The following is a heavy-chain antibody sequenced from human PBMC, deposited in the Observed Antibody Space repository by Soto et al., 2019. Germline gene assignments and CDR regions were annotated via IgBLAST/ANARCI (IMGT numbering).Heavy chain of an antibody. CDR3: ARGSEWFPLYYFDY. Sequence: SETLSLTCTVSGGSISSYYWSWIRQPPGKGLEWIGYIYYSGSTNYNPSLKSRVTISVDTSKNQFSLKLSSVTAADTAVYYCARGSEWFPLYYFDYWGQGTLVTVSS. J-gene: IGHJ4*02. V-gene: IGHV4-59*01. D-gene: IGHD3-3*01. CDR2: IYYSGST. CDR1: GGSISSYY.